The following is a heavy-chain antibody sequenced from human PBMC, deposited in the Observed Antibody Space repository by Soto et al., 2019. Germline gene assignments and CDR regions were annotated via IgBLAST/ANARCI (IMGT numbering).Heavy chain of an antibody. J-gene: IGHJ4*02. D-gene: IGHD4-17*01. CDR3: SKARATTTAFDY. CDR1: GFTFSRDG. V-gene: IGHV3-23*01. Sequence: EVQLLESGGGLVQAGGSLRLSCAASGFTFSRDGMSWVRQAPGKGLEWVALITDNGGSTYYADSVKGRFTISRDNTKNTLFLQMNSLRAEDTAVYYCSKARATTTAFDYWGQGALVTVS. CDR2: ITDNGGST.